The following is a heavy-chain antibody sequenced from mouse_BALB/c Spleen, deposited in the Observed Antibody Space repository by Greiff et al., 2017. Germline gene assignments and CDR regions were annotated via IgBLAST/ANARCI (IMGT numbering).Heavy chain of an antibody. Sequence: VHLVESGAELVRPGTSVKVSCKASGYAFTNYLIEWVKQRPGQGLEWIGVINPGSGGTNYNEKFKGKATLTADKSSSTAYMQLSSLTSDDSAVYFCARREGGYYVEYAMDYWGQGTSVTVSS. CDR1: GYAFTNYL. J-gene: IGHJ4*01. V-gene: IGHV1-54*01. D-gene: IGHD2-3*01. CDR2: INPGSGGT. CDR3: ARREGGYYVEYAMDY.